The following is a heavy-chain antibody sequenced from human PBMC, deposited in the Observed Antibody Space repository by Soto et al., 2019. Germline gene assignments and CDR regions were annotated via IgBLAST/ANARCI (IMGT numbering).Heavy chain of an antibody. V-gene: IGHV4-34*01. CDR1: GGSFSGYY. Sequence: QVQLQQWGAGLLKPSETLSLTCAVYGGSFSGYYCNWIRQHPGKGLEWIGEINHSGSTNYNPALKSRVTISVDTSKNQFSLKLSSVTAADTSVYYCARGWGRIFDYWGQGTLVTVSS. CDR3: ARGWGRIFDY. CDR2: INHSGST. J-gene: IGHJ4*02. D-gene: IGHD7-27*01.